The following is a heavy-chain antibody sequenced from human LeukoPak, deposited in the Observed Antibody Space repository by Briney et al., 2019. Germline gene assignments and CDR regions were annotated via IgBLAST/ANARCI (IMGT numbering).Heavy chain of an antibody. CDR1: GGSIRSNY. Sequence: PSETLSLTRTVSGGSIRSNYWNWIRQPPGKGLEWIGYIYNSGNTNYNPSLKSRVTISVDTSKNQFSLKLNSVTAADTAVYYCARRSGSGSLDYFDYWGQGTLVTVSS. CDR2: IYNSGNT. D-gene: IGHD3-3*01. V-gene: IGHV4-59*08. CDR3: ARRSGSGSLDYFDY. J-gene: IGHJ4*02.